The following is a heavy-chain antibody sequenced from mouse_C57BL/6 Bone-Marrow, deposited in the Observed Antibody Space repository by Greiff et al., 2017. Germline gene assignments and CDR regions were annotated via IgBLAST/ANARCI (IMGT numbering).Heavy chain of an antibody. V-gene: IGHV1-55*01. Sequence: VQLQESGAELVKPGASVKMSCKASGYTFTSYWITWVKQRPGQGLEWIGDIYPGSGSTNYNEKFKSKATLTVDTSSSTAYMQLSSLTSEDSAVYYCARSYYTFDYWGQGTTLTVSS. CDR2: IYPGSGST. J-gene: IGHJ2*01. CDR3: ARSYYTFDY. D-gene: IGHD2-12*01. CDR1: GYTFTSYW.